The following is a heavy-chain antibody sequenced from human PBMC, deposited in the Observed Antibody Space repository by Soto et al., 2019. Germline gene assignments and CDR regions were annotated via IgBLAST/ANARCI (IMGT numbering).Heavy chain of an antibody. J-gene: IGHJ4*02. D-gene: IGHD2-21*02. Sequence: GGSLSLSCAASGFPFSSYCMHWVRQAPGKGLEWVAVISYDGSNKYYADSVKGRFTISRDNSKNTLYLQMNSLRAEDTAVYYCAKESDAYCGGDCYFDYWGQGTLVTVSS. CDR1: GFPFSSYC. V-gene: IGHV3-30*18. CDR3: AKESDAYCGGDCYFDY. CDR2: ISYDGSNK.